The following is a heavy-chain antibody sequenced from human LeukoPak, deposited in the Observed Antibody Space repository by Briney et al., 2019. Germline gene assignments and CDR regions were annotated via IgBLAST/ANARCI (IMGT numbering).Heavy chain of an antibody. Sequence: GGSLRLSCAASGFTFSSYAMSWVRQAPGKGLEWVSVISDSGGGSYYADSVKGQFTISRDNSKNTLYLQMNSLRAEDTAVYYCAKGGFSGYDSSNWFDPWGQGTLVTVSS. J-gene: IGHJ5*02. D-gene: IGHD5-12*01. V-gene: IGHV3-23*01. CDR1: GFTFSSYA. CDR3: AKGGFSGYDSSNWFDP. CDR2: ISDSGGGS.